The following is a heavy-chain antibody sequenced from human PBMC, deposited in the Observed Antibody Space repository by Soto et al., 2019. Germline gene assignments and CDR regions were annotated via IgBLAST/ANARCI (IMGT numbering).Heavy chain of an antibody. Sequence: HPGGSLRLSCAASGFTFSSFAMSWVRQAPGKGLEWVSGIGSSGGLTYYADSVNGRFTISRDNSKNTLYLQMNSLRAEDTAVYYCAKEGYSSSWPGFDYWGQGTLVTVSS. J-gene: IGHJ4*02. CDR3: AKEGYSSSWPGFDY. CDR1: GFTFSSFA. V-gene: IGHV3-23*01. CDR2: IGSSGGLT. D-gene: IGHD6-13*01.